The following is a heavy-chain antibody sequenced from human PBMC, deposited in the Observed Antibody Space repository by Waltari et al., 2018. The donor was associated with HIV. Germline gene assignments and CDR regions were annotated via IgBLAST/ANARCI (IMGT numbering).Heavy chain of an antibody. J-gene: IGHJ3*02. D-gene: IGHD3-22*01. CDR1: GFTLCNFA. CDR3: AKEGIIVITDAFDI. CDR2: ISGSGGST. V-gene: IGHV3-23*01. Sequence: EVQLLESGGGLVQPGGSLQLPCAGSGFTLCNFALSWVRQAPGKGLEWVSIISGSGGSTYYADSVKGRFTVSRDNSKDTLFLQMNSLRAEDTALYYCAKEGIIVITDAFDIWGQGTMVIVSS.